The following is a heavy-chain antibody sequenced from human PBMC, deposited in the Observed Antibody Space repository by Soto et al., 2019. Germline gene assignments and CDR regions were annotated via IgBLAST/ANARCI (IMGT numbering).Heavy chain of an antibody. J-gene: IGHJ6*02. V-gene: IGHV3-30*18. D-gene: IGHD6-13*01. Sequence: GGSLRLSCAASGFTFSSYGMHWVRQAPGKGLEWVAVISYDGSNKYYADSVKGRFTISRDNSKNTPYLQMNSLRAEDTAVYYCAKVKQQLVRVYYYGMDVWGQGTTVTVSS. CDR2: ISYDGSNK. CDR3: AKVKQQLVRVYYYGMDV. CDR1: GFTFSSYG.